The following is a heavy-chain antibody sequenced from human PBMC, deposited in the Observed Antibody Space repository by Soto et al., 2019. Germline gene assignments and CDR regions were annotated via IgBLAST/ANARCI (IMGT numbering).Heavy chain of an antibody. J-gene: IGHJ5*02. Sequence: GGSLRLSWAPSGFTFSDYYMSWNRQAPGKGLEWVSYISSSGSTIYYADSVKGRFTISRDNAKNSLHLQMNSLRAEDTAVYYCARAPRSLWFGELFTWGQGTLVTVSS. V-gene: IGHV3-11*01. CDR1: GFTFSDYY. CDR2: ISSSGSTI. D-gene: IGHD3-10*01. CDR3: ARAPRSLWFGELFT.